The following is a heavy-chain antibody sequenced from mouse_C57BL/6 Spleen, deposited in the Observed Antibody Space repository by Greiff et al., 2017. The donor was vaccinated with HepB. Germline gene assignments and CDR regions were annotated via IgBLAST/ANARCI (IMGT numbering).Heavy chain of an antibody. CDR2: IYPGDGDT. CDR1: GYAFSSSW. CDR3: ARGGSSYLYYFDY. Sequence: VQRVESGPELVKPGASVKISCKASGYAFSSSWMNWVKQRPGKGLEWIGRIYPGDGDTNYNGKFKGKATLTADKSSSTAYMQLSSLTSEDSAVYFCARGGSSYLYYFDYWGQGTTLTVSS. V-gene: IGHV1-82*01. J-gene: IGHJ2*01. D-gene: IGHD1-1*01.